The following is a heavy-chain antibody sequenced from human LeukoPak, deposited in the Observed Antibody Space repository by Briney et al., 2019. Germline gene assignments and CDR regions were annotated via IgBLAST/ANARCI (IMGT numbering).Heavy chain of an antibody. J-gene: IGHJ6*03. CDR1: GYTLSGYY. D-gene: IGHD2/OR15-2a*01. CDR2: INPNSGGT. Sequence: ASVKVSCKASGYTLSGYYMHWVRQAPGQGLEWMGWINPNSGGTNYAQKFQGRVTMTRDTSINTAYMELSRLRSDDTAVYYCARVAVIYYYYMEVWGKGTTVTVSS. CDR3: ARVAVIYYYYMEV. V-gene: IGHV1-2*02.